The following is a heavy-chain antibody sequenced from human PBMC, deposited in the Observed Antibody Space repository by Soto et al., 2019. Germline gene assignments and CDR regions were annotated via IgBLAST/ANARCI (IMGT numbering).Heavy chain of an antibody. D-gene: IGHD2-8*01. CDR1: GFIFGNHG. Sequence: GGSLRLSCAASGFIFGNHGMTWVRQAPGRALEWVSTINANAIDTHYADSVKGRFTISRDNSKSTLDLQMNSLRAEDTAIYYCLSWVYAHFDFWGQGTLVTVSS. CDR2: INANAIDT. V-gene: IGHV3-23*01. J-gene: IGHJ4*02. CDR3: LSWVYAHFDF.